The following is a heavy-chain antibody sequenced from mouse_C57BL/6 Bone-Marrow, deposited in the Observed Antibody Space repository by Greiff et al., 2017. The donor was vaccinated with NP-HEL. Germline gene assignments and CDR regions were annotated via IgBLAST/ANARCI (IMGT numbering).Heavy chain of an antibody. J-gene: IGHJ3*01. CDR1: GYTFTSYW. V-gene: IGHV1-69*01. CDR3: ARGADYDVLWFAY. CDR2: IDPSDSYT. D-gene: IGHD2-4*01. Sequence: QVQLKQPGAELVMPGASVKLSCKASGYTFTSYWMHWVKQRPGQGLEWIGEIDPSDSYTNYNQKFKGKSTLTVDKSSSTAYMQLSSLTSEDSAVYYCARGADYDVLWFAYWGQGTLVTVSA.